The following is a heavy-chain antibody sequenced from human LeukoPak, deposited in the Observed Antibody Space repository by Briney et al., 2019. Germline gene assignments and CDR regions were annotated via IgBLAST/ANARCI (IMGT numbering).Heavy chain of an antibody. V-gene: IGHV1-2*02. D-gene: IGHD5-24*01. J-gene: IGHJ3*02. CDR2: INPNSGGT. Sequence: ASVKVSCKASGYTFTGYYMHWVRQAPGQGLEWMGWINPNSGGTNYAQKFQGRVTMTRDTSISTAYMELSRLRSDDTAVYYCAREILQLSALHTPDAFDIWGQGTMVTISS. CDR1: GYTFTGYY. CDR3: AREILQLSALHTPDAFDI.